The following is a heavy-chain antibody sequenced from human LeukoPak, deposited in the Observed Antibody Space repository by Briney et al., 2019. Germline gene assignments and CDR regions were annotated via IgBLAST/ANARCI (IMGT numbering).Heavy chain of an antibody. V-gene: IGHV4-31*03. D-gene: IGHD3-3*01. CDR1: GGSISSGGYY. J-gene: IGHJ4*02. Sequence: SETLSLTCTVSGGSISSGGYYWSWIRQHPGKGLEWIGYIYYSGSTYYNPSLKSRVTISVDTSKNQFSLKLSSVTAADTAVYYCVRGALQYDFWSGYQYFDYWGQGTLVTVSS. CDR3: VRGALQYDFWSGYQYFDY. CDR2: IYYSGST.